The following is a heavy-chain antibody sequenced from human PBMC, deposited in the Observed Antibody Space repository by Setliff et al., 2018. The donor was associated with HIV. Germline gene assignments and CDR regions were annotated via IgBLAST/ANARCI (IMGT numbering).Heavy chain of an antibody. Sequence: ASETLSLTCTVSAGSISSYYWTWIRQPPGKGLEWIGYISNRGGTTYNPSLKSRVTISVDTSKNQFSLKLSSVNAADTAVYYCARAFPMTTVVTQSGYGAFDIWGQGTMVTVSS. CDR1: AGSISSYY. CDR3: ARAFPMTTVVTQSGYGAFDI. CDR2: ISNRGGT. J-gene: IGHJ3*02. D-gene: IGHD4-17*01. V-gene: IGHV4-4*09.